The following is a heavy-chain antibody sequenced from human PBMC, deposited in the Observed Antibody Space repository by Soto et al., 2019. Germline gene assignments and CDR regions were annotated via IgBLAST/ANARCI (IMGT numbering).Heavy chain of an antibody. CDR1: GCEIRKNG. Sequence: VESLTIFCKVSGCEIRKNGISRVLEKHGKGLEWMGRIDLTDSYTSYSPSFQGHVSFSADTSINTAYLQWSSLRASDTAIYYCARHVGAHYDSSGYNYALDYRVQGTTVPVSS. D-gene: IGHD3-22*01. CDR3: ARHVGAHYDSSGYNYALDY. CDR2: IDLTDSYT. V-gene: IGHV5-10-1*01. J-gene: IGHJ4*02.